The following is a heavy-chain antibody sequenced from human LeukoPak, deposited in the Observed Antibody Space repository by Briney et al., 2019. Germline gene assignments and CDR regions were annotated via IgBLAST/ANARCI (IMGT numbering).Heavy chain of an antibody. CDR3: ALGGVAEY. V-gene: IGHV4-59*08. D-gene: IGHD2-8*02. CDR1: GGTISSYY. CDR2: IYYSGST. Sequence: PSETLSLTCTVSGGTISSYYWSWIRQPPGKGLEWIGYIYYSGSTNYNPSLKSRVTISVDTYNNQFALKLSSVTAADTAVYYCALGGVAEYWGQGTLVTVSS. J-gene: IGHJ4*02.